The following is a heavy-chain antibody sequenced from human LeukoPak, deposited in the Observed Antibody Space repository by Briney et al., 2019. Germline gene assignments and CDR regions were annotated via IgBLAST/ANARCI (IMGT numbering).Heavy chain of an antibody. CDR1: GGSISSYY. D-gene: IGHD5-24*01. V-gene: IGHV4-59*01. CDR2: IYYSGST. Sequence: SQTLSLTCTVSGGSISSYYWSWIRQPPGKGLEWIGYIYYSGSTNYNPSLKSRGTVSVDTSKNQFSLRLSSVTAADTAVYYCAGYKRIPLDYWGQGTLVTVSS. J-gene: IGHJ4*02. CDR3: AGYKRIPLDY.